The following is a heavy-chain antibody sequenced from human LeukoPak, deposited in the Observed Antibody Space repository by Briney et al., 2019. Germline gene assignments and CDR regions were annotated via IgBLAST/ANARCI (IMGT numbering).Heavy chain of an antibody. V-gene: IGHV3-48*03. CDR1: GFTFSSYE. CDR2: ISSSGSTI. CDR3: ARAPPVTPFDY. D-gene: IGHD4-17*01. Sequence: GGSLSLSCAASGFTFSSYEMNWVRQAPGKGLEWVSYISSSGSTIYYADSVKGRFTISRDNAKNSLYLQMNSLRAEDTAVYYCARAPPVTPFDYWGQGTLVTVSS. J-gene: IGHJ4*02.